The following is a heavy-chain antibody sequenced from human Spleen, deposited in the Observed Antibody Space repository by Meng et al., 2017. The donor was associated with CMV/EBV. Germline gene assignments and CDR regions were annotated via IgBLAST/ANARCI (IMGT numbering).Heavy chain of an antibody. CDR2: IYYSGST. Sequence: QLQLQESGPGLVKPSXXXXLXXXVSGGSISSSSYYWGWIRQPPGKGLEWIGSIYYSGSTYYNPSLKSRVTISVDTSKNQFSLKLSSVTAADTAVYYCARSMGYGSGSYNRYWGQGTLVTVSS. J-gene: IGHJ4*02. CDR1: GGSISSSSYY. CDR3: ARSMGYGSGSYNRY. D-gene: IGHD3-10*01. V-gene: IGHV4-39*07.